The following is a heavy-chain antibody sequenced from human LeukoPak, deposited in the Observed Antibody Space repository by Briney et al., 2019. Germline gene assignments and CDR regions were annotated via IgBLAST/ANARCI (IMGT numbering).Heavy chain of an antibody. CDR3: AREGSSPSRMGAFDI. CDR2: ISYDGSNK. J-gene: IGHJ3*02. Sequence: PGRSLRLSCAASGFTFSSYAMHWVRQAPGKGLEWVAVISYDGSNKYYADSVKGRFTISRDNSKNTLYLQMNSLRAEDTAVYYCAREGSSPSRMGAFDIWGQGTMVTVSS. V-gene: IGHV3-30-3*01. CDR1: GFTFSSYA. D-gene: IGHD2-2*01.